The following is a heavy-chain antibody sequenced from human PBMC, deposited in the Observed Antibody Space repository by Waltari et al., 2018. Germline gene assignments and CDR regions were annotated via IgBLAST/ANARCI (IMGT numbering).Heavy chain of an antibody. Sequence: LVESGGGLVQPGGSLRLPCAASRFTFSSYEMAWVRQAPGKGPEWISYITTTSNTIYYADSVKGRFTISRDNAKDLLYLQMNSLRAEDTAVYYCARSRFLETRYGMDVWGPGTTVTVS. D-gene: IGHD3-3*01. J-gene: IGHJ6*02. CDR1: RFTFSSYE. V-gene: IGHV3-48*03. CDR2: ITTTSNTI. CDR3: ARSRFLETRYGMDV.